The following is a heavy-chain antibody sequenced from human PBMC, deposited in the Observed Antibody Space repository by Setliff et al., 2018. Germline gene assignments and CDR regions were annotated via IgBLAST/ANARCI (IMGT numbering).Heavy chain of an antibody. CDR3: ARGGDYCGGECYIPPPDSY. V-gene: IGHV3-7*01. CDR1: RFTFSNYW. CDR2: IKEDGSEK. D-gene: IGHD2-21*01. Sequence: VGSLRLSCAASRFTFSNYWMSWVRQAPGKGLEWVANIKEDGSEKYYVDSVKDRFTISRDNSKNTPYLQMNSLRPEDTAVYYCARGGDYCGGECYIPPPDSYWGQGTLVTVSS. J-gene: IGHJ4*02.